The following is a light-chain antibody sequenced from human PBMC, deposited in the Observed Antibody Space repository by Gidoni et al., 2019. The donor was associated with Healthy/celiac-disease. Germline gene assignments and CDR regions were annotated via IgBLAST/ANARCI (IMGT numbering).Light chain of an antibody. CDR1: QSVSSSY. J-gene: IGKJ3*01. CDR3: QQYGSSAWG. CDR2: GAS. V-gene: IGKV3-20*01. Sequence: EIVLTQSPGPLSLSPGERATLSCRASQSVSSSYLAWYQQKPGQAPRLLIYGASSRATGIPDRFSGSGSGTDFTLTISRLEPEDFAVYYCQQYGSSAWGFGPGTKVDIK.